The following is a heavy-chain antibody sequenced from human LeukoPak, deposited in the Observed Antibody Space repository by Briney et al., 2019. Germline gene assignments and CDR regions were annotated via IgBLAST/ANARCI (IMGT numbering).Heavy chain of an antibody. CDR3: ARFYGSGAASDH. D-gene: IGHD3-10*01. CDR2: MYPSGST. Sequence: SETLSLTCTVSGGSISSYYWSWVRQPPGKGLEWIGYMYPSGSTNYNPSLESRVTISIDTSKNQFSLKLTSVPAADTAVYYCARFYGSGAASDHWGQGTLVTVSS. CDR1: GGSISSYY. V-gene: IGHV4-4*09. J-gene: IGHJ4*02.